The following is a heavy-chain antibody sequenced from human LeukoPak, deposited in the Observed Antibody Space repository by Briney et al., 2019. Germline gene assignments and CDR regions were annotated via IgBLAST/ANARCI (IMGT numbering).Heavy chain of an antibody. V-gene: IGHV4-34*01. CDR1: GGSFSGYY. Sequence: SETLSLTCAVYGGSFSGYYWSWIRQPPGKGLEWIGEINHSGSTYYNPSLKSRVTISVDTSKNQFSLKLSSVTAADTAVYYCARQRGGYSGEDFDYWGQGTLVTVSS. D-gene: IGHD5-12*01. CDR2: INHSGST. CDR3: ARQRGGYSGEDFDY. J-gene: IGHJ4*02.